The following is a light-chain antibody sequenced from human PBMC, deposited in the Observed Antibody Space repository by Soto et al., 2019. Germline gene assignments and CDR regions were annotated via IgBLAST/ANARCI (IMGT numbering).Light chain of an antibody. CDR2: EVS. V-gene: IGLV2-14*03. Sequence: QSVLTQPASVSGSPGQSITISCIGTSSDVGNYNYVSWYQQHPGKAPKLMIYEVSNRPSGVSNRFSGSKSGNTASLTISGLQAEDEADYYCSSYTDSTTLVVFGGGTKLTVL. CDR1: SSDVGNYNY. J-gene: IGLJ2*01. CDR3: SSYTDSTTLVV.